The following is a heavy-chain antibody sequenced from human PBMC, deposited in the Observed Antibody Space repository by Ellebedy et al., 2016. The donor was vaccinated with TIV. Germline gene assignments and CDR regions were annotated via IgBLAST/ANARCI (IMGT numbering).Heavy chain of an antibody. CDR1: GFTFNTYA. Sequence: GESLKISCAASGFTFNTYAMSWVRQAPGKGLEWVSAISDSGSNTYYADSVKGRFTISRDNSRNTLFLQMNSLRAEDTAVYYCGRSIWGVDVWGQGTTVTVSS. CDR2: ISDSGSNT. D-gene: IGHD2-21*01. V-gene: IGHV3-23*01. J-gene: IGHJ6*02. CDR3: GRSIWGVDV.